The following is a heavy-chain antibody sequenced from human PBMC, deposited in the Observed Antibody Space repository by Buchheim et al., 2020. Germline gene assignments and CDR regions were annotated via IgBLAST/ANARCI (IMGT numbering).Heavy chain of an antibody. V-gene: IGHV4-4*02. CDR3: ARLKLDRGWLFDY. Sequence: QVQLQESGPGLVKPSGTLSLTCAVSGDPIGGPSWWNWVRQPPGKGLEWIGEDSQSGVTNYNPSLKSRVTTSVYNSQNHVSLKVTSVTVADTAVYYCARLKLDRGWLFDYWGQGTL. CDR1: GDPIGGPSW. J-gene: IGHJ4*02. D-gene: IGHD3-22*01. CDR2: DSQSGVT.